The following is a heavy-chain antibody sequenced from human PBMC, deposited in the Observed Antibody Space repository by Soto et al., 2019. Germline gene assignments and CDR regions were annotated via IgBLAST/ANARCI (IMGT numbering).Heavy chain of an antibody. CDR2: ISGSGGST. J-gene: IGHJ4*02. CDR3: AKDGDIVVVGAATRGYDY. D-gene: IGHD2-15*01. V-gene: IGHV3-23*01. CDR1: GFTFSSYA. Sequence: EVQLLESGGGLVQPGGSLRLSCAASGFTFSSYAMSWVRQAPGKGLEWVSAISGSGGSTYYADSVKGRFTISRDNSKNTLYLQMNSLRAEDTAVYYCAKDGDIVVVGAATRGYDYWGQGTLVTVSS.